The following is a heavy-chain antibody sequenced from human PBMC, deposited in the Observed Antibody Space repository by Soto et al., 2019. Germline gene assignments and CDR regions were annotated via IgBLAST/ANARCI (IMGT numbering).Heavy chain of an antibody. Sequence: QVQLVQSGAEVKKPGSSVKVSCKASGGTFSSYTISWVRQAPGQGLEWMGRIIPILGIANYAQKFQGRVTITADKSTSTAYRELSSLRSEDTAVYYCARGSRFGEITYFDYWGQGTLVTVSS. V-gene: IGHV1-69*02. J-gene: IGHJ4*02. CDR2: IIPILGIA. CDR3: ARGSRFGEITYFDY. CDR1: GGTFSSYT. D-gene: IGHD3-10*01.